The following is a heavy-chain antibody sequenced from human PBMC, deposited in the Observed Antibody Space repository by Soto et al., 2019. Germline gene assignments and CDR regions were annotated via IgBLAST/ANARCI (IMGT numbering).Heavy chain of an antibody. V-gene: IGHV4-39*01. CDR3: ARRLYYDSSGFEGGGMDV. J-gene: IGHJ6*02. D-gene: IGHD3-22*01. CDR1: GGSISSSNYY. Sequence: SETLSLTCTVSGGSISSSNYYWGWIRQLPGKGLEWIGSIYYSGSTYYNPSLKSRVTISVDTSKNQFSLKLSSVTAADTAVYYCARRLYYDSSGFEGGGMDVWGQGTTVTVSS. CDR2: IYYSGST.